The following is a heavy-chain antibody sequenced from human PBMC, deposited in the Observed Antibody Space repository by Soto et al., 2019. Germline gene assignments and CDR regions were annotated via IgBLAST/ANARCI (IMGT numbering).Heavy chain of an antibody. J-gene: IGHJ6*02. CDR2: IIPIFGTA. CDR3: AREGSSWSYYYYYGMDV. Sequence: ASVKVSCKASGGTFSSYAISWVRQAPGQGLEWMGGIIPIFGTANYAQKFQGRVTITADKSTSTAYMELSSPRSEDTAVYYCAREGSSWSYYYYYGMDVWGQGTTVTVSS. D-gene: IGHD6-13*01. V-gene: IGHV1-69*06. CDR1: GGTFSSYA.